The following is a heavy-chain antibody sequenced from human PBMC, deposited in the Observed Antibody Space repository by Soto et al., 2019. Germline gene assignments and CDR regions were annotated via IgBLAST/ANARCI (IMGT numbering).Heavy chain of an antibody. Sequence: GGSLRLSCAASGFTFSSYAMHWVRQAPGKGLEWVAVISYDGSNKYYADSVKGRFTISRDNSKNTLYLQMNSLRAEDTAVYYCARDELLLWDYWGQGTLVTVSS. D-gene: IGHD2-15*01. CDR3: ARDELLLWDY. CDR1: GFTFSSYA. J-gene: IGHJ4*02. CDR2: ISYDGSNK. V-gene: IGHV3-30-3*01.